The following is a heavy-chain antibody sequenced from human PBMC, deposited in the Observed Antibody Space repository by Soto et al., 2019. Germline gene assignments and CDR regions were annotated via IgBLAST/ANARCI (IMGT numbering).Heavy chain of an antibody. J-gene: IGHJ4*02. CDR2: IIPIFGTA. D-gene: IGHD5-12*01. V-gene: IGHV1-69*01. Sequence: QVQLVQSGAEVKKPGSSVKVSCKASGGTFSSYAISWVRQAPGQGLEWMGGIIPIFGTANYAQKFQGRVTITAAESTSRAYMELRSLRCEDTAVFYCGRSHSLGGYSGTDLGYWGQGTLVTVSS. CDR1: GGTFSSYA. CDR3: GRSHSLGGYSGTDLGY.